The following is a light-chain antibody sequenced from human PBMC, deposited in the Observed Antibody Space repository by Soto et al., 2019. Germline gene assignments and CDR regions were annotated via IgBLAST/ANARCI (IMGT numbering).Light chain of an antibody. CDR2: EVT. Sequence: QSVLTQPASVSGSPGQSITISCIGTSSDIGPYNYVSWYQQHPDKAPKLILYEVTNRPSGASDRFSGSKSGNAAFLTISGLQAEDEADYYCSSYSSSAPPYVFGTGTKVTVL. CDR3: SSYSSSAPPYV. J-gene: IGLJ1*01. V-gene: IGLV2-14*01. CDR1: SSDIGPYNY.